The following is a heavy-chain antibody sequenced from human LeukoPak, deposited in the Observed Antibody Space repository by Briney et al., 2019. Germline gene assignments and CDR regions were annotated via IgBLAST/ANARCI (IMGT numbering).Heavy chain of an antibody. CDR3: ARVEVRYDFWSGLGYYYMDV. CDR2: IYYSGST. CDR1: GAPISSYY. Sequence: SETLSLTCTVSGAPISSYYWGWIRQPPGKGLGWIGYIYYSGSTNYNPSLKSRVTISVDTSKNQFSLKLSSVTAADTAVYYCARVEVRYDFWSGLGYYYMDVWGKGTTVTVSS. V-gene: IGHV4-59*01. J-gene: IGHJ6*03. D-gene: IGHD3-3*01.